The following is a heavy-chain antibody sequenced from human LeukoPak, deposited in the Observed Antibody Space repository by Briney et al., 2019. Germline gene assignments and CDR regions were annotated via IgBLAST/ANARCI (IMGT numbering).Heavy chain of an antibody. D-gene: IGHD6-13*01. CDR2: IYFSGST. J-gene: IGHJ4*02. Sequence: SETLSLTCTVSGGSISSYYWSWIRQPPGKGLEWIGYIYFSGSTNYNPSLKSRVTISVDTSKNQFSLNLRSVTAADTAVYYCARLRYSSSWFFDSWGQGTLVTVSS. V-gene: IGHV4-59*08. CDR1: GGSISSYY. CDR3: ARLRYSSSWFFDS.